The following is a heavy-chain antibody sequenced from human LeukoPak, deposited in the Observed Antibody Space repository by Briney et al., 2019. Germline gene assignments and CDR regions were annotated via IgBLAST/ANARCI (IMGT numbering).Heavy chain of an antibody. CDR2: ISYDGNYK. V-gene: IGHV3-30-3*01. D-gene: IGHD2-15*01. CDR3: ARVDCSGGSCYLRPFDY. CDR1: GFTFSSYA. Sequence: GGSLRLSCAASGFTFSSYAMHWVRQAPGKGLECVAVISYDGNYKYYADSVKGRFTISRDNSKNTLYLQMNSLRAEDTALYYCARVDCSGGSCYLRPFDYWGQGTLVTVSS. J-gene: IGHJ4*02.